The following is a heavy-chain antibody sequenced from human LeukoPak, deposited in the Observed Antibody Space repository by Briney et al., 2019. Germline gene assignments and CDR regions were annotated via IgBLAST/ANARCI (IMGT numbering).Heavy chain of an antibody. CDR1: GFAIRSYW. D-gene: IGHD7-27*01. Sequence: GGSPRLSCAASGFAIRSYWLHRVCQDPGKGLVCVSRINCVGGSKKYPGGVKCRFTIYRDSDKHTLYLYMNSQRAEDTAIYFCARSGDPNGGARWYFDLWGRGTLVTVSS. J-gene: IGHJ2*01. CDR2: INCVGGSK. V-gene: IGHV3-74*03. CDR3: ARSGDPNGGARWYFDL.